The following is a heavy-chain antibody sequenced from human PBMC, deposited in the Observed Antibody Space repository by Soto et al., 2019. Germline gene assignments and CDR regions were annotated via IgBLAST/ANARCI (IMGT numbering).Heavy chain of an antibody. D-gene: IGHD3-3*01. CDR1: GFTFSRHW. V-gene: IGHV3-7*03. CDR3: ARDLWNYDFWSGCYFDY. Sequence: EVQLVESGGGSVQPGGSLRLSCAASGFTFSRHWIHWVRQAPGQGLEWVANIKQDGSEKYYVDSVKGRFTISRDNAKNSLYLQMNSLRAEDTAVYYCARDLWNYDFWSGCYFDYWGQGTLVTVSS. CDR2: IKQDGSEK. J-gene: IGHJ4*02.